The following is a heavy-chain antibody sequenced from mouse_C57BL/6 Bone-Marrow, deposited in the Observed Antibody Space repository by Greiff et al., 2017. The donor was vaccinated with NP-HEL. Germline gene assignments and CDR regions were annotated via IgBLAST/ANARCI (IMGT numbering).Heavy chain of an antibody. CDR1: GYTFTDYY. J-gene: IGHJ2*01. Sequence: EVQLQQSGPVLVKPGASVKMSCKASGYTFTDYYMNWVKQSHGKSLEWIGVINPYNGGTSYNQKFKGKATLTVDKSSSTAYMELNSLTSEDSAVYYCARRTWSFDYWGQGTTLTVSS. CDR3: ARRTWSFDY. V-gene: IGHV1-19*01. D-gene: IGHD5-1*01. CDR2: INPYNGGT.